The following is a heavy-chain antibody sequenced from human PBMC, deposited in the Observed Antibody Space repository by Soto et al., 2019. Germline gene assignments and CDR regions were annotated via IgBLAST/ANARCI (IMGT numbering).Heavy chain of an antibody. V-gene: IGHV1-69*13. Sequence: GSSVKVSCKAAGYTFTSYGISWVRQAPGQGLEWMGGIIPIFGTANYAQKFQGRVTITADESTSTAYMELSSLRSEDTAVYYFARGTRYGDYPRGNYYYYGMDVWGQGTTVTVSS. CDR2: IIPIFGTA. CDR3: ARGTRYGDYPRGNYYYYGMDV. CDR1: GYTFTSYG. J-gene: IGHJ6*02. D-gene: IGHD4-17*01.